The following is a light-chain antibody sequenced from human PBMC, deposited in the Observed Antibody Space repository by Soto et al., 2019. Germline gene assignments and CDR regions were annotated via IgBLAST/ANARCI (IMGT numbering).Light chain of an antibody. CDR1: QSVSSY. J-gene: IGKJ2*01. CDR2: DAS. Sequence: EIVWTQAPATLSLSPGERATLSCRASQSVSSYLAWYQQKPGQAPRLLIYDASNRATGIPAMFSGSGSGTDFTLTISSLEPEDFAIYYCQQRSNWPPYTFGQGTKLEIK. V-gene: IGKV3-11*01. CDR3: QQRSNWPPYT.